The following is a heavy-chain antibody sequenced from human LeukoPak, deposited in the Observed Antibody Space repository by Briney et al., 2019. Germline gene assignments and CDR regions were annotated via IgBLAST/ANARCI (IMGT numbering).Heavy chain of an antibody. J-gene: IGHJ4*02. CDR3: ARVTGLSGQVDC. D-gene: IGHD5/OR15-5a*01. V-gene: IGHV5-51*01. CDR1: GNSFTNYW. CDR2: IYPGDSDT. Sequence: GESLKISCKGSGNSFTNYWIAWVRQMPGKGLEWMGIIYPGDSDTRYSPSFQDQVTISADKSISTAYLQWSSLKASDTAMYYCARVTGLSGQVDCWGQGTLATVSS.